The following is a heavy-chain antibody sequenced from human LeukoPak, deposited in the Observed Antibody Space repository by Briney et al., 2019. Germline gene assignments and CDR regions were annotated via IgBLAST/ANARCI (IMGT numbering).Heavy chain of an antibody. CDR3: ARVVAAAGNNWFDP. CDR1: GGSIRSSSYN. D-gene: IGHD6-25*01. V-gene: IGHV4-39*07. Sequence: SETLSLTCTVSGGSIRSSSYNWGWIRQPPGKGLEWIGSIHYTGSTYYNPSLKSRLSISIDTSKNQFSLKLNSVTAADTAVYYCARVVAAAGNNWFDPWGQGTLVTVSS. J-gene: IGHJ5*02. CDR2: IHYTGST.